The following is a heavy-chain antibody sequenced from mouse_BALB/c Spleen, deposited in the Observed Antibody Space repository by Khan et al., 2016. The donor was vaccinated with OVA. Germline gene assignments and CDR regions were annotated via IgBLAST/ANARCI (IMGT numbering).Heavy chain of an antibody. V-gene: IGHV1-77*01. CDR2: IYPGSGRT. CDR3: AGSYDGAWFAY. J-gene: IGHJ3*01. CDR1: GYTFTDYV. Sequence: VQLQQSGPELVKPGASVKMSCKASGYTFTDYVITWVNQRTGQGLEWIGEIYPGSGRTYYNERFKDKATLTADKSSNTAYMQLSGLTSEDSAVFCGAGSYDGAWFAYWGQGTLVTVSA. D-gene: IGHD1-1*01.